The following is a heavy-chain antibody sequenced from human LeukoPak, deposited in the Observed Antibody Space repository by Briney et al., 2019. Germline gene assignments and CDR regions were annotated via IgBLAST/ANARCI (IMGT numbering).Heavy chain of an antibody. CDR2: IYPGDSDT. J-gene: IGHJ4*02. V-gene: IGHV5-51*01. Sequence: GESLTISCKGSGYSFTTYWIGWVRQMPGKGLEWMGIIYPGDSDTRYSPAFQGQVTISADKSINTAYLQWSSLKASDTAVYYCARRGLSTAYFDYWGPGTLVTVSS. D-gene: IGHD4-17*01. CDR1: GYSFTTYW. CDR3: ARRGLSTAYFDY.